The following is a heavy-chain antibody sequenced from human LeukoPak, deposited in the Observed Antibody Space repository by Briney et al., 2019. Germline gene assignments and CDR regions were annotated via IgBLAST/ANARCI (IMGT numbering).Heavy chain of an antibody. CDR1: GFTFSRYW. CDR3: AMSTVFDY. V-gene: IGHV3-7*01. Sequence: PGGSLRLSCAASGFTFSRYWMSWVRQAPGQGLEWVANIKQDGSEKYYVDSVEGRFTISRDNAENSLYLQMNSLRVEDTALYYCAMSTVFDYWGQGTLVTVSS. J-gene: IGHJ4*02. CDR2: IKQDGSEK. D-gene: IGHD4-17*01.